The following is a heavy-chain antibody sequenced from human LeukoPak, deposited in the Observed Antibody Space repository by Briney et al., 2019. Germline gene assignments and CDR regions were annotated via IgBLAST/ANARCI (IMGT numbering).Heavy chain of an antibody. J-gene: IGHJ5*02. CDR3: ARAFYDFWSGPNWFDP. V-gene: IGHV4-59*01. D-gene: IGHD3-3*01. CDR2: IYYSGST. CDR1: GGSISSYY. Sequence: PSETLSLTCTVSGGSISSYYWSWIRQPPAKGLEWIGYIYYSGSTNYNPSLKSRVTISVDTSKNQFSLKLSSVTAADTAVYYCARAFYDFWSGPNWFDPWGQGTLVTVSS.